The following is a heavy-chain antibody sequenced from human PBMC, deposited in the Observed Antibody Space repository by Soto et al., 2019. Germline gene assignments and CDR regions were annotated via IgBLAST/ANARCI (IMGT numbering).Heavy chain of an antibody. CDR1: GFTFSSYA. CDR3: ARDRFAYYDYVDAYWFDP. CDR2: ISYDGSNK. V-gene: IGHV3-30-3*01. Sequence: GGSLRLSCAASGFTFSSYAMHWVRQAPGKGLEWVAVISYDGSNKYYADSVKGRFTISRDNSKNTLYLQMNSLRAEDTAVYYCARDRFAYYDYVDAYWFDPWGQGTLVTVSS. J-gene: IGHJ5*02. D-gene: IGHD3-16*01.